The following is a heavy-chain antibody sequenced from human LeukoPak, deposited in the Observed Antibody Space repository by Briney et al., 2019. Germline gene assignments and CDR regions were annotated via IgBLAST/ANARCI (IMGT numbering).Heavy chain of an antibody. J-gene: IGHJ4*02. Sequence: GGSLRLSCAASGFTFSSYAMSWVRQAPGKGLEWVSAISGSGGSTYYADSVKGRFTISRDNAKNSLYLQMNSLRAEDTAVYYCAVLSMVRGVTLFDYWGQGTLVTVSS. CDR2: ISGSGGST. V-gene: IGHV3-23*01. CDR1: GFTFSSYA. CDR3: AVLSMVRGVTLFDY. D-gene: IGHD3-10*01.